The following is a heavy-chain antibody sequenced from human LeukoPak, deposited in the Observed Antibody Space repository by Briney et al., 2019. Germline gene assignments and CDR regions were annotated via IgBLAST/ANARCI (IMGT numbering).Heavy chain of an antibody. V-gene: IGHV3-7*03. D-gene: IGHD6-13*01. CDR2: IKQDGSGK. CDR3: ARVGAAAGTGFDY. Sequence: ETLSLTCAVSGGSISSSNWWSWVRQPPGKGLEWVANIKQDGSGKYYVDSVKGRFTISRDNAKNSLYLQMNSLRAEDTAVYYCARVGAAAGTGFDYWGQGTLVTVSS. J-gene: IGHJ4*02. CDR1: GGSISSSNW.